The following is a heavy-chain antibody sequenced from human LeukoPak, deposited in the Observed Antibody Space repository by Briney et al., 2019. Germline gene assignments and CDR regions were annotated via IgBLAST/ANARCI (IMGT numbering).Heavy chain of an antibody. Sequence: SVKVSCKASGGTFSSYAISWVRQAPGQGLEWMGGIIPIFGTANYARKFQGRVTITADESTSTAYMELSSLRSEDTAVYYCASRYFTIYTSGFDYWGQGTLVTVSS. CDR1: GGTFSSYA. D-gene: IGHD2/OR15-2a*01. J-gene: IGHJ4*02. CDR2: IIPIFGTA. V-gene: IGHV1-69*13. CDR3: ASRYFTIYTSGFDY.